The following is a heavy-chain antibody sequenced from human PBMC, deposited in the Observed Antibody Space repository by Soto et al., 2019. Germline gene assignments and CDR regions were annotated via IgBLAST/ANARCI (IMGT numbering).Heavy chain of an antibody. CDR2: MNPNSENS. V-gene: IGHV1-8*01. D-gene: IGHD3-16*01. J-gene: IGHJ4*02. CDR1: GYTFTSYD. Sequence: QVQLVQSGAEVKKPGASVKVSCKASGYTFTSYDIHWVRQATGQGLEWMGWMNPNSENSGLVEQFQDRVTLTSDPSRRTASMELSSLTSEDTAVYYCARVRGYYEYVFGGPDDWCQGTLVTVSS. CDR3: ARVRGYYEYVFGGPDD.